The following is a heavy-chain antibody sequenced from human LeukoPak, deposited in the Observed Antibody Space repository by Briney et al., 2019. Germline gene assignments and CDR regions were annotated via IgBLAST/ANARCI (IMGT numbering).Heavy chain of an antibody. V-gene: IGHV4-34*01. CDR1: GGSFSGYY. Sequence: SETLSLTCAVSGGSFSGYYWSWIRQPPGKGLEWIGEINHSGSTNYNPSLKSRVTISVDTSKNQFSLKLSSVTAADTAVYYCARARARTYYYDSSGYYLLWGQGTMVTVSS. CDR2: INHSGST. J-gene: IGHJ3*01. CDR3: ARARARTYYYDSSGYYLL. D-gene: IGHD3-22*01.